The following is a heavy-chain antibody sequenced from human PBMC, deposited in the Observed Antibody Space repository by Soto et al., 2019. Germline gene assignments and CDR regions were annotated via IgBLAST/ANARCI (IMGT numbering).Heavy chain of an antibody. V-gene: IGHV1-69*13. CDR2: IIPIFGTA. CDR1: GGTFSSYA. Sequence: SVKVSCKASGGTFSSYAISWVRQAPGQGLEWMGGIIPIFGTANYAQKFQGRVTITADESTSTAYMELSSLRSEDTAVYYCAFFDRPSDFRSGYSGFDYWGQGTLVTVSS. CDR3: AFFDRPSDFRSGYSGFDY. J-gene: IGHJ4*02. D-gene: IGHD3-3*01.